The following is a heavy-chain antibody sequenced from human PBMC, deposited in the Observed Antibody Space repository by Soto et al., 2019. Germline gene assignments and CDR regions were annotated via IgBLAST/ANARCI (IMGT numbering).Heavy chain of an antibody. D-gene: IGHD3-22*01. CDR2: IYHSGST. V-gene: IGHV4-38-2*01. J-gene: IGHJ3*02. CDR3: ARPYYYDSSGRQSAFDI. Sequence: SETLSLTCAVSGYSISSGYYWGWIRQPPGKGLEWIGSIYHSGSTYYNPSLKSRVTISVDTSKNQFSLKLSSVTAADTAVYYCARPYYYDSSGRQSAFDIWGQGTMVTVSS. CDR1: GYSISSGYY.